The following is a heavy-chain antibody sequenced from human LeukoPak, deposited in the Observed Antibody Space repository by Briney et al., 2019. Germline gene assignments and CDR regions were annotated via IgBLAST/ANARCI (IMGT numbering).Heavy chain of an antibody. CDR3: ARRAAAPYYYYYYMDV. CDR2: INHSGST. V-gene: IGHV4-34*01. J-gene: IGHJ6*03. D-gene: IGHD6-13*01. Sequence: SETLSLTCAVYGGSFSGYYWSWIRQPPGKGLEWIGEINHSGSTNYNPSLKSRVTISVDTSKNQFSPKLSSVTAADTAVYYCARRAAAPYYYYYYMDVWGKGTTVTVSS. CDR1: GGSFSGYY.